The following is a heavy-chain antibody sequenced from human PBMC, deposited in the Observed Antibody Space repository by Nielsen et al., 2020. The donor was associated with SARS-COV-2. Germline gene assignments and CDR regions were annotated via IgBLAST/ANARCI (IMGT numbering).Heavy chain of an antibody. CDR3: ARVYSSSWLRYYYYGMDV. D-gene: IGHD6-13*01. V-gene: IGHV3-13*04. CDR2: IGTTSDT. J-gene: IGHJ6*02. Sequence: GGSLRLSCAASGFTFNNYDMHWVRQPTGKGLEWVSAIGTTSDTYYADSVKGRFTISRDNSKNTLYLQMNSLRAEDTAVYYCARVYSSSWLRYYYYGMDVWGQGTTVTVSS. CDR1: GFTFNNYD.